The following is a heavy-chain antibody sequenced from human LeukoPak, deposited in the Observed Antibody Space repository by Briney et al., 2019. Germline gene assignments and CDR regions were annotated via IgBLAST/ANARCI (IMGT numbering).Heavy chain of an antibody. V-gene: IGHV4-30-4*08. Sequence: PSETLSLTCTVSGGSISSGDYYWSWIRQPPGKGLEWIGYIYYSGSTYYNPSLKSRVTISVDTSKNQFSLKLSSVTAADTAVYYCARGVVVVPAAILPWFDPWGQGTLVTVSS. D-gene: IGHD2-2*02. J-gene: IGHJ5*02. CDR3: ARGVVVVPAAILPWFDP. CDR1: GGSISSGDYY. CDR2: IYYSGST.